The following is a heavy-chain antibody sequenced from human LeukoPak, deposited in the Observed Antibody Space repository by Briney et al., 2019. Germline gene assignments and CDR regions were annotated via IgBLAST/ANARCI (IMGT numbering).Heavy chain of an antibody. D-gene: IGHD3-10*01. V-gene: IGHV3-21*01. J-gene: IGHJ4*02. CDR2: ISSSSSYI. CDR3: AKNMVRGVHNRPYYFDY. Sequence: GGSLRLSCAASGFTFTGYSMNWVRQAPGKGLEWVSSISSSSSYIYYADSVKGRFTISRDNAKNSLYLQMNSLRAEDTAVYYCAKNMVRGVHNRPYYFDYWGQGTLVTVSS. CDR1: GFTFTGYS.